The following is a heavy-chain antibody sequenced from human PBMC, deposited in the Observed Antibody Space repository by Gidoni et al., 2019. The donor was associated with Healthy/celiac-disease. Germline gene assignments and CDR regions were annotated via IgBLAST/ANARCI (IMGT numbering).Heavy chain of an antibody. J-gene: IGHJ4*02. CDR3: ARLRSIGYFDY. D-gene: IGHD3-3*01. V-gene: IGHV3-23*01. CDR1: GCTFSSYA. Sequence: EVQLLESGGGLVQPGGSLRLSCAASGCTFSSYAMSWVRQAPGKGLEWVSAISGSGGSTYYADSVKGRFTISRDNSKNTLYLQMNSRRAEDTAVYYCARLRSIGYFDYWGQGTLVTVSS. CDR2: ISGSGGST.